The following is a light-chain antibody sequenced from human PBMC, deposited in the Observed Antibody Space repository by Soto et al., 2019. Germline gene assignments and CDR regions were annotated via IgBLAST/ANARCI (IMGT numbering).Light chain of an antibody. CDR3: QQYNNWPPIP. Sequence: MSMSLATLSVNPGERATLSCRASQSVSSNLAWYQQKPGQAPRLLIYGASTRATGIPARFSGSGSGTEFTLTISSLQSEDFAVYYCQQYNNWPPIPFGQRRLPAVK. V-gene: IGKV3-15*01. CDR1: QSVSSN. J-gene: IGKJ5*01. CDR2: GAS.